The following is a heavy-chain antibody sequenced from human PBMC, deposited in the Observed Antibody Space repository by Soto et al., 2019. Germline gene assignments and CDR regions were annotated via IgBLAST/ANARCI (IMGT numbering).Heavy chain of an antibody. CDR2: IYYSGST. CDR3: ARQRHNDYGDYGPFDY. J-gene: IGHJ4*02. D-gene: IGHD4-17*01. V-gene: IGHV4-39*01. CDR1: GGSISSSSYY. Sequence: ASETLSLTCTVSGGSISSSSYYWGWIRQPPGKGLEWIGSIYYSGSTYYNPSLKSRVTISVDTSKNQFSLKLSSVTAADTAVYYCARQRHNDYGDYGPFDYWGQGTLVTVSS.